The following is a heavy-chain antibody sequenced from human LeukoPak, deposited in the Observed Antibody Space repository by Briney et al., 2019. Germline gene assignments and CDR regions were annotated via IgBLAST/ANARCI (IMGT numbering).Heavy chain of an antibody. V-gene: IGHV3-13*01. Sequence: SCKASGYTFTSYDMHWVRQATGQGLEWVSAIGSAGDTYYPGSVKGRLTISRENAKNSLYLQMNSLRGGDTAVYYCATTVTGTRWALGYWGQGTLVTVSS. CDR2: IGSAGDT. D-gene: IGHD6-19*01. J-gene: IGHJ4*02. CDR3: ATTVTGTRWALGY. CDR1: GYTFTSYD.